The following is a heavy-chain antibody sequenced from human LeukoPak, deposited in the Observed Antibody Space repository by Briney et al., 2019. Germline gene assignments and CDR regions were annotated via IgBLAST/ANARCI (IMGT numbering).Heavy chain of an antibody. CDR3: ASVPTMVDAGASMDV. Sequence: GGSLRLSCAASGFTFSSYAMHWVRQAPGKGLEWVADISYDGSNKDYADSGKGRFTISRDNTKNTLYLQMNSLRAEATAVYSCASVPTMVDAGASMDVWGKGTTVTVSS. V-gene: IGHV3-30*01. J-gene: IGHJ6*04. CDR2: ISYDGSNK. CDR1: GFTFSSYA. D-gene: IGHD2-15*01.